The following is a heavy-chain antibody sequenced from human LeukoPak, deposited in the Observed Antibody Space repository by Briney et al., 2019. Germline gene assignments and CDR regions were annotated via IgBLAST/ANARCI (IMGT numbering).Heavy chain of an antibody. CDR1: GGSFSGYY. CDR2: INHSGST. D-gene: IGHD3-10*01. J-gene: IGHJ4*02. CDR3: ARQGRRITMVRGVSRNYYFDY. V-gene: IGHV4-34*01. Sequence: KTSETLSLTCAVYGGSFSGYYWSWIRQPPGKGLEWIGEINHSGSTNYNPSLKSRVTISVDTSKNQFSLKLSSVTAADTAVYYCARQGRRITMVRGVSRNYYFDYWGQGTLVTVSS.